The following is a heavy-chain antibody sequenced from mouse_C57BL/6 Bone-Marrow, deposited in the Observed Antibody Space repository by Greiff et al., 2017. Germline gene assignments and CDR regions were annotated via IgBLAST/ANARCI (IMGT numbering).Heavy chain of an antibody. CDR2: IDPSDSYT. CDR3: ARERITTVVATPFDY. D-gene: IGHD1-1*01. Sequence: QVQLQQPGAELVMPGASVKLSCKASGYTFTSYWMHWVKQRPGQGLVWIGEIDPSDSYTNYNQKFKGKSTLTVDKSSSTAYMQLSSLTSEDSAVYYCARERITTVVATPFDYWGQGTTLTVSS. CDR1: GYTFTSYW. J-gene: IGHJ2*01. V-gene: IGHV1-69*01.